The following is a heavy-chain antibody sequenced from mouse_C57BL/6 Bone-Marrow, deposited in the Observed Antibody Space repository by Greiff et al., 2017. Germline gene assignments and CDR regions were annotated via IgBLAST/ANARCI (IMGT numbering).Heavy chain of an antibody. Sequence: QVQLQQPGAELVMPGASVKLSCKASGYTFTSYWMHWVKQRPGQGLEWIGELDPSDSYTNYNQKFKGKSTLTVDKSSSTAYMQLSSLPSEDSAVYYCARGEGYDGYPGDYVDYWGQGTTLTVSS. CDR2: LDPSDSYT. V-gene: IGHV1-69*01. CDR3: ARGEGYDGYPGDYVDY. D-gene: IGHD2-3*01. CDR1: GYTFTSYW. J-gene: IGHJ2*01.